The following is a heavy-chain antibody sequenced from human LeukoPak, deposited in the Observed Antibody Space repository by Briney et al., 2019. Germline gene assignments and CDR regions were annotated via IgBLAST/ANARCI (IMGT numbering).Heavy chain of an antibody. J-gene: IGHJ4*02. CDR3: ARGGISARPEAYDY. V-gene: IGHV1-18*01. CDR2: ISAYNGNT. Sequence: GAPVKPCCTPSGSTFTTYGISWVRQAPRHRLEWLGWISAYNGNTTYTQKRQGRVTMTTDTSRSTAYMQLRSLRSDDTAVYYCARGGISARPEAYDYWGQGTLVTVSS. CDR1: GSTFTTYG. D-gene: IGHD6-6*01.